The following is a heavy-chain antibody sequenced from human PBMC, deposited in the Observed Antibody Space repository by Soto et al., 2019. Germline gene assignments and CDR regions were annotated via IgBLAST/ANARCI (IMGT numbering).Heavy chain of an antibody. V-gene: IGHV3-23*01. J-gene: IGHJ6*02. Sequence: PGGSLRLSCAASGFTFSSYAMSWVRQAPGKGLEWVSAISGSGGSTYYADSVKGRFTISRDNSKNTLYLQMNSLRAEDTAVYYCAKDLPYYSDSSGYFAPLGMDVWGQGTTVTVSS. CDR3: AKDLPYYSDSSGYFAPLGMDV. D-gene: IGHD3-22*01. CDR1: GFTFSSYA. CDR2: ISGSGGST.